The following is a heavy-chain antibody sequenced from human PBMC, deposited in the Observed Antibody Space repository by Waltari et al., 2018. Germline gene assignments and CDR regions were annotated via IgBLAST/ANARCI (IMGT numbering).Heavy chain of an antibody. CDR3: ATLAAGDYGDYLFDY. D-gene: IGHD4-17*01. CDR1: GYSISSGYY. V-gene: IGHV4-38-2*01. Sequence: QVQLQESGPGLVKPSETLSLTCAVSGYSISSGYYWGCIRPPPGKGLEWIGSIYHSGSTYYNPSLKSRVTISVDTSKNQFSLKLSSVTAADTAVYYCATLAAGDYGDYLFDYWGQGTLVTVSS. J-gene: IGHJ4*02. CDR2: IYHSGST.